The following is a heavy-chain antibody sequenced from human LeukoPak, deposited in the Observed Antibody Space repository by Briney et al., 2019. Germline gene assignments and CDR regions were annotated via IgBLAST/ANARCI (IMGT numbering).Heavy chain of an antibody. CDR1: GFTFNNYA. V-gene: IGHV3-23*01. D-gene: IGHD3-10*02. CDR2: ISGQGSKT. CDR3: AELGITMIGGV. J-gene: IGHJ6*04. Sequence: GGSLRLSCDASGFTFNNYAMSWVRQAPGKGLEWVSGISGQGSKTFYAGSVKGRFTISRDNSKNSLYLQMNSLRAEDTAVYYCAELGITMIGGVWGKGTTVTISS.